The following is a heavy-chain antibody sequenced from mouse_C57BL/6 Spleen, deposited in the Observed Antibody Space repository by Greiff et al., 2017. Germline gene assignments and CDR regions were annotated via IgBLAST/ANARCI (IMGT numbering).Heavy chain of an antibody. D-gene: IGHD1-1*01. CDR2: ISRSGDYI. CDR1: GFTFSSYA. Sequence: DVKLVESGEGLVKPGGSLKLPCAASGFTFSSYAMSGVRQTPEKRLEWVAYISRSGDYIYYADTVKGRCTNSRDNARNTLYLQMSSLKSEEPAMYYCKRDRYYGSSYYDDMDYWGQGTSVTVSS. CDR3: KRDRYYGSSYYDDMDY. V-gene: IGHV5-9-1*02. J-gene: IGHJ4*01.